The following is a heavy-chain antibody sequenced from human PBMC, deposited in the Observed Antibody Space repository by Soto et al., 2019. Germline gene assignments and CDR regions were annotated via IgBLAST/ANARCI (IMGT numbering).Heavy chain of an antibody. D-gene: IGHD3-3*01. CDR1: GGSVISGSYY. CDR2: IYYDGAT. J-gene: IGHJ6*02. Sequence: QLQLQESGPGPVKPSETLSLTCTVSGGSVISGSYYWTWVRQPPGKGLEWIGYIYYDGATNYSPSLESRVTISIDSSKNQLSLRLTSVTAADTAVYYCARHFSWSYGMDAWGLGTTVTVS. CDR3: ARHFSWSYGMDA. V-gene: IGHV4-61*01.